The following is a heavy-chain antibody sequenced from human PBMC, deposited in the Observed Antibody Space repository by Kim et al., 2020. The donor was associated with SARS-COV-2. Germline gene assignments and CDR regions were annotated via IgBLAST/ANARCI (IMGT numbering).Heavy chain of an antibody. Sequence: DSVKGRFTISRDNSKNTLYLQMNSLRAEDTAVYYCAKTDYGGNNYYGMDVWGQGTTVTVSS. CDR3: AKTDYGGNNYYGMDV. V-gene: IGHV3-30*02. D-gene: IGHD4-17*01. J-gene: IGHJ6*02.